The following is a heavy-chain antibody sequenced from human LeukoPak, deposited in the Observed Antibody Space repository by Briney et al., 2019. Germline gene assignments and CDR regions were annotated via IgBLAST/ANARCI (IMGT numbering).Heavy chain of an antibody. J-gene: IGHJ5*02. D-gene: IGHD3-10*01. Sequence: PSGTLSLTRAVSGASISSSNWWSWVRQPPGKGLEWIGEIYHSGSTYYNPSLKSRVTISVDTSKNQFSLKLSSVTAADTAVYYCARGGYYGSGNDFRFDPWGQGTLVTVSS. CDR3: ARGGYYGSGNDFRFDP. CDR2: IYHSGST. V-gene: IGHV4-4*02. CDR1: GASISSSNW.